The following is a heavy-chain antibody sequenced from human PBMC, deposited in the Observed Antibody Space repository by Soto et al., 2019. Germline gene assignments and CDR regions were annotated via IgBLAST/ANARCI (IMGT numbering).Heavy chain of an antibody. CDR3: ARIWGSYRYTDY. D-gene: IGHD3-16*02. J-gene: IGHJ4*02. CDR1: GFTFSSYG. Sequence: GGSLRLSCAASGFTFSSYGMHWVRQAPGKGLEWVAVISYDGSNKYYADSVKGRFTISRDNSKNTLYLQMNSLRAEDTAVYYCARIWGSYRYTDYWGQGTLVTVSS. CDR2: ISYDGSNK. V-gene: IGHV3-30*03.